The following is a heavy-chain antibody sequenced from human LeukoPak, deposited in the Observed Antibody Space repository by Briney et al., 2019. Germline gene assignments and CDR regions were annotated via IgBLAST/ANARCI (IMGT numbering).Heavy chain of an antibody. V-gene: IGHV3-30*02. D-gene: IGHD3-22*01. CDR2: IRYDGSNK. J-gene: IGHJ4*02. Sequence: GGSLRLSCAASGFTFSSYGMHWVRQAPGKGLEWVAFIRYDGSNKYYADSVKGRFTISRDNSKNTLYLQMNSLRAEDTAVYYCARDRHYYDSSGYAYWGQGTLVTVSS. CDR1: GFTFSSYG. CDR3: ARDRHYYDSSGYAY.